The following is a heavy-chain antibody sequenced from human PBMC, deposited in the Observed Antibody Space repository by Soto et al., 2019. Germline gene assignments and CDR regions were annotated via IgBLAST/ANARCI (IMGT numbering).Heavy chain of an antibody. Sequence: GASVKVSCKASGYTFTSYYMHWVRQAPGQGLEWMGIINPSGGSTSYAQKFQGRVTMTRDTSTSTVYMELSSLRSEDTAVYYCARDGGVTMVRGVIHNYYYMDVWGKGTTVTVSS. CDR2: INPSGGST. D-gene: IGHD3-10*01. V-gene: IGHV1-46*03. CDR3: ARDGGVTMVRGVIHNYYYMDV. CDR1: GYTFTSYY. J-gene: IGHJ6*03.